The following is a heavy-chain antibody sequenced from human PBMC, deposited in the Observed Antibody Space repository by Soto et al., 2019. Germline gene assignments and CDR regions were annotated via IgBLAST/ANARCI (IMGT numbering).Heavy chain of an antibody. CDR2: VRGNGDPP. CDR1: GLTFSSYA. V-gene: IGHV3-64D*06. Sequence: GGSLRLSCSASGLTFSSYAMHWVRQAPGKGLECVSGVRGNGDPPFYADSVKGRFTISRDNSKNTLYLQMSSLSADDTAVYYCVKSRGGNNFDFFDWGQGALVTVSS. J-gene: IGHJ4*02. D-gene: IGHD5-12*01. CDR3: VKSRGGNNFDFFD.